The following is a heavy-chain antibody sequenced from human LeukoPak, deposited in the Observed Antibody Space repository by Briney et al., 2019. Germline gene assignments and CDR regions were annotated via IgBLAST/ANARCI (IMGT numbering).Heavy chain of an antibody. CDR3: ARELSTPVHAFDI. CDR1: GFPVSSNY. D-gene: IGHD3-10*01. V-gene: IGHV3-53*01. CDR2: IYSGGST. Sequence: PGGSLRLSCAASGFPVSSNYMSWVRQAPGKGLEWVSVIYSGGSTYYADSVKGRFTISRDNSKNTLYLQMNSLRAEDTAVYYCARELSTPVHAFDIWGQGTMVTVSS. J-gene: IGHJ3*02.